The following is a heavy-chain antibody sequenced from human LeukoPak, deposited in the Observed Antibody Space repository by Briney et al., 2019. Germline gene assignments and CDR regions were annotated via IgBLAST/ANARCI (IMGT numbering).Heavy chain of an antibody. CDR3: AKGTYDY. D-gene: IGHD2-2*01. V-gene: IGHV3-23*01. Sequence: QPGGSLRLSCAASGFTFTSYTMTWVRQAPGKGLEWVSSVSASGGSAYYADSVKGRFTISRDNSKNTLFLQMNSLRADDTAAFYCAKGTYDYWGQGTLVTVSS. J-gene: IGHJ4*02. CDR1: GFTFTSYT. CDR2: VSASGGSA.